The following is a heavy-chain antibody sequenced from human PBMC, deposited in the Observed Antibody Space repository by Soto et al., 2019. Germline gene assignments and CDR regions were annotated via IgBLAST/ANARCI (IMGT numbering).Heavy chain of an antibody. V-gene: IGHV4-59*01. CDR3: ARVPNYYGSGSDAFDI. J-gene: IGHJ3*02. D-gene: IGHD3-10*01. CDR2: IYYSGST. CDR1: GGSISSYY. Sequence: SDTLSLTCTVSGGSISSYYWSWIRQPPGKGLEWIGYIYYSGSTNYNPSLKSRVTISVDTSKNQFSLKLSSVTAADTAVYYCARVPNYYGSGSDAFDIWGQGTMVTVS.